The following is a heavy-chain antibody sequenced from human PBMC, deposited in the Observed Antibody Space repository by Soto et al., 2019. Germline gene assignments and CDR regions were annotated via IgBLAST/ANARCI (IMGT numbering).Heavy chain of an antibody. J-gene: IGHJ6*02. V-gene: IGHV3-30*18. Sequence: QVQLVESGGGVVQPGRSLRLSCAASGFMFSSFGMHWVRQAPGKGLEWVAIISYDGNNKDYADSVKGRFTISKDKSKNALHLQMNSLRAEDTAVYYCAKDSFRGLTIPPSDYYYGMDVWGQGSTVTVSS. CDR1: GFMFSSFG. D-gene: IGHD3-10*01. CDR2: ISYDGNNK. CDR3: AKDSFRGLTIPPSDYYYGMDV.